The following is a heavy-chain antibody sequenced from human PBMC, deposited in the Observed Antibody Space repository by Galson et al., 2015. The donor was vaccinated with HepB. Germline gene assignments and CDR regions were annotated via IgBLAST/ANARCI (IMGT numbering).Heavy chain of an antibody. Sequence: SLRLSCAASGLTFSTYAMSWVRQAPGKGLEWLSTISGSGGSIYYADSVKGRFAISRYNYKSTLYLQMNGLRAEDTAVYFCAKFYSGTYYLDAFDIWGHGTLVTVSS. D-gene: IGHD1-26*01. CDR2: ISGSGGSI. CDR1: GLTFSTYA. V-gene: IGHV3-23*01. CDR3: AKFYSGTYYLDAFDI. J-gene: IGHJ3*02.